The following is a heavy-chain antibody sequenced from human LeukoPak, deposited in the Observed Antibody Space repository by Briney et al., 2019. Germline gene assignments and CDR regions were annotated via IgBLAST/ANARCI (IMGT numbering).Heavy chain of an antibody. Sequence: PGGSLRLSCAASGFTFSSYAMHWVRQAPGKGLEYVSAISSNGGSTYYANSVKGRFTISRDNSKNTLYLQMGSLRAEDMAVYYCARDSLGRRGYYYYYMDVWGKGTTVTISS. D-gene: IGHD3-16*01. CDR1: GFTFSSYA. CDR3: ARDSLGRRGYYYYYMDV. V-gene: IGHV3-64*01. J-gene: IGHJ6*03. CDR2: ISSNGGST.